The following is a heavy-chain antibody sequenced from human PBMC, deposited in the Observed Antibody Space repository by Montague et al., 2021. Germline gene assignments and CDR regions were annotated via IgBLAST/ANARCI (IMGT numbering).Heavy chain of an antibody. D-gene: IGHD1-26*01. CDR3: AKGPYDDGSYLLHFES. V-gene: IGHV3-23*01. CDR2: ISGGGGNT. Sequence: SLRLSCAASGFSFNYYAMASVRPAPGKGLEWVSAISGGGGNTYYSDSVKGRFTISRDSSESTVFLQMNSLRVEDSAVYYCAKGPYDDGSYLLHFESWGQGTLVTVSS. J-gene: IGHJ4*02. CDR1: GFSFNYYA.